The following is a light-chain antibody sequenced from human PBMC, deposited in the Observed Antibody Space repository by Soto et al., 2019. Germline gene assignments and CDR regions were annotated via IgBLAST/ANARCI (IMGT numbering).Light chain of an antibody. V-gene: IGKV3-11*01. CDR3: HQRQSWPRT. Sequence: PGERATLSCRASQSVSSNHLAWYQQKPGQAPRLLIYQTSIRAAGIPARFSASGSGTDFTLTISDVQPEDFALYYCHQRQSWPRTFGQGTKVDIK. CDR2: QTS. CDR1: QSVSSN. J-gene: IGKJ1*01.